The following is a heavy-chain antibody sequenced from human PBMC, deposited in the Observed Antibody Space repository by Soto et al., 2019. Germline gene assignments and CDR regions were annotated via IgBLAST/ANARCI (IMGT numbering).Heavy chain of an antibody. CDR2: MHYTGFS. Sequence: SETLSLTCSFSGDSVTSHYLTWIRQSPEKGLEWIGYMHYTGFSHYNPSLKSRLTISVDRSKNQFTLQLTSVTVEDTAVYYCAKEADDIVVVVAATPVGWFDPWGQGTLVTVSS. V-gene: IGHV4-59*02. J-gene: IGHJ5*02. CDR1: GDSVTSHY. CDR3: AKEADDIVVVVAATPVGWFDP. D-gene: IGHD2-15*01.